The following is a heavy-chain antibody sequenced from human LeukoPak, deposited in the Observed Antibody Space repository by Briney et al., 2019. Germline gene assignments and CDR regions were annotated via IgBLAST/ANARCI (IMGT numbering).Heavy chain of an antibody. CDR2: IYHSGST. V-gene: IGHV4-30-2*01. J-gene: IGHJ4*02. D-gene: IGHD1-26*01. CDR1: GGSISSGGYS. Sequence: SETLSLTCAVSGGSISSGGYSWSWIRQPPGKGLEWIGYIYHSGSTYYNPSLKSRVTISVDRSKNQFSLKLNSVTPEDTAVYYCARDQSGSREGYFDYWGQGTLVTVSS. CDR3: ARDQSGSREGYFDY.